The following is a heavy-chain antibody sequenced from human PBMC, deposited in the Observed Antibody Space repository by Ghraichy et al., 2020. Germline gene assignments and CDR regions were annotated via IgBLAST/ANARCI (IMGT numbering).Heavy chain of an antibody. CDR1: ELTFSSYA. CDR3: AKGGLAVKGFDY. J-gene: IGHJ4*02. Sequence: GEYLNISCAASELTFSSYAMSWVRQAPGKGLEWVSAIGIGGGNTYYADSVMGRFTISRDDSKNTLYLQMNSLRAEDTAVYYCAKGGLAVKGFDYWGQGTLVTVSS. D-gene: IGHD2-15*01. V-gene: IGHV3-23*01. CDR2: IGIGGGNT.